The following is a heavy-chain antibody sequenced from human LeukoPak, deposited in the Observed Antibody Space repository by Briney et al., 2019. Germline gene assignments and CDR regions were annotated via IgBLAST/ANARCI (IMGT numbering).Heavy chain of an antibody. J-gene: IGHJ4*02. CDR1: GFTFSSYA. CDR2: IWYGGSNK. CDR3: AKEGAYYFDY. V-gene: IGHV3-30*02. Sequence: GGSLRLSCAASGFTFSSYAMHWVRQAPGKGLEWVAVIWYGGSNKYYADSVRGRFTISRDNSKNTLYLQMNSLRAEDTAVYYCAKEGAYYFDYWGQGTLVTVSS. D-gene: IGHD1-26*01.